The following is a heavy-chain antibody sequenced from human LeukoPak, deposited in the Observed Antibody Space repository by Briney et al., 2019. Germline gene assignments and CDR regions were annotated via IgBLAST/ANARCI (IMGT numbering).Heavy chain of an antibody. D-gene: IGHD3-10*01. CDR2: IYIGGST. CDR3: ARDTGIDAFDI. V-gene: IGHV3-66*01. J-gene: IGHJ3*02. CDR1: EFTVSSNY. Sequence: GGSLRLSCAASEFTVSSNYMSWVRQAPGKGLEWVSVIYIGGSTYYADSVKGRFTISRDSSKNTLNLQMNSLRAEDTAVYYCARDTGIDAFDIWGQGTMVTVSS.